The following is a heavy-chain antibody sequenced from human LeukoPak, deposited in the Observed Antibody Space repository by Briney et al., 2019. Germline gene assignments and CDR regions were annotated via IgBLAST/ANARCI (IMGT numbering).Heavy chain of an antibody. CDR1: GFTFSSYA. CDR2: ISSNGGST. D-gene: IGHD3-22*01. CDR3: ARSDSSGYYYLKPLDY. V-gene: IGHV3-64*01. Sequence: PGGSLRLSCAASGFTFSSYARHWVRQAPGKGLEYVSAISSNGGSTYYANSVKGRFTISRDNSKNTLYLQMGSLRAEDMAVYYCARSDSSGYYYLKPLDYWGQGTLVTVSS. J-gene: IGHJ4*02.